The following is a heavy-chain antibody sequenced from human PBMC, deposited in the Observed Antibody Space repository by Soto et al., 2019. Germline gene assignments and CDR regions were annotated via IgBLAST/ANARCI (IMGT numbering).Heavy chain of an antibody. J-gene: IGHJ4*02. CDR3: ARGTRLHFVGAYYFDY. CDR2: IFFSGSA. D-gene: IGHD2-15*01. Sequence: SSETLSLTCTVSGGSTSTYYWSWIRQPPGKALEWIGYIFFSGSAKYNPSLESRVTISVDTSKNRFSLEMISVTAVDTAVYYCARGTRLHFVGAYYFDYWGQGALVTVSS. V-gene: IGHV4-59*01. CDR1: GGSTSTYY.